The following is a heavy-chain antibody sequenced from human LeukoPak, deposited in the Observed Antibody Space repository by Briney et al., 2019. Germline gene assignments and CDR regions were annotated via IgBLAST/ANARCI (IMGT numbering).Heavy chain of an antibody. V-gene: IGHV4-34*01. Sequence: SETLSLTCAVYGGSFSGYYWSWIRQPPRKGLEWIGEINHSGSTNYNPSLKSRVTISVDTSKNQFSLKLSSVTAADTAVYYCARGYSGYDYGASYYYYMDVWGKGTTVTVSS. CDR2: INHSGST. J-gene: IGHJ6*03. CDR1: GGSFSGYY. D-gene: IGHD5-12*01. CDR3: ARGYSGYDYGASYYYYMDV.